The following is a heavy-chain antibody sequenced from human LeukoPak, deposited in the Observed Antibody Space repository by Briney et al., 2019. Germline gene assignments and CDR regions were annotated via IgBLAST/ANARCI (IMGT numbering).Heavy chain of an antibody. D-gene: IGHD3-22*01. CDR3: AKDQYDSSGYHHVGIDY. CDR2: ISWNSGSI. Sequence: TGGTLRLSCAASGFTFDDYAMHWVRQAPGKGLVWVSGISWNSGSIGYAYSVKGRFTISRDKAKNFPCLQMNSLITDVTAVYYCAKDQYDSSGYHHVGIDYWGQGTLVTVSS. V-gene: IGHV3-9*01. CDR1: GFTFDDYA. J-gene: IGHJ4*02.